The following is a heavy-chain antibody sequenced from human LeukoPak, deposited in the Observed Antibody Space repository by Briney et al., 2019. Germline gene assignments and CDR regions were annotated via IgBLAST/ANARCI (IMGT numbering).Heavy chain of an antibody. J-gene: IGHJ4*02. CDR3: ARERSSSWSDY. CDR1: GGSISSYY. Sequence: SSETLSLTCTVSGGSISSYYWSWIRQPPGKGLEWIGYIYYSGSTNYNPSLKSRVTISVDTSKNQFSLKLSSVTAADTAVYYCARERSSSWSDYWGQGTLVTVSS. CDR2: IYYSGST. D-gene: IGHD6-13*01. V-gene: IGHV4-59*01.